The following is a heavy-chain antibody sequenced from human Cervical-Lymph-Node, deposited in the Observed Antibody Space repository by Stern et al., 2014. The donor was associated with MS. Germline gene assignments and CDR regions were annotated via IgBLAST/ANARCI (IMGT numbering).Heavy chain of an antibody. CDR3: VRDRFLY. CDR2: TRNKDNNYTT. CDR1: GFTLSDHY. Sequence: EVQLVESGGGLVQPGGSLRLSCAVSGFTLSDHYMDWVRQTPGKGLEWVGRTRNKDNNYTTNYAASVRGRFTISRDDSKNSLSLQMNSLRIEDTAVYYCVRDRFLYWGQGTLVTVSS. D-gene: IGHD3-10*01. V-gene: IGHV3-72*01. J-gene: IGHJ4*02.